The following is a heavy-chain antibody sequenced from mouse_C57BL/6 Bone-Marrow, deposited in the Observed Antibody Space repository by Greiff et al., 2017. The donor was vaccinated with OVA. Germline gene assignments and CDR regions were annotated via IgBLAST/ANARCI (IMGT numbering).Heavy chain of an antibody. CDR2: IYPGGGYT. D-gene: IGHD2-5*01. CDR1: GYTFTNYW. CDR3: AMVFYYSNYAFYYYAMDD. J-gene: IGHJ4*01. V-gene: IGHV1-63*01. Sequence: QVQLQQSGAELVRPGTSVKMSCKASGYTFTNYWIGWAKQRPGHGLEWIGDIYPGGGYTNYNEKFKGKATLTADKSSSTAYMQFSILTSEDSAIYYCAMVFYYSNYAFYYYAMDDWGQGTSVTVSS.